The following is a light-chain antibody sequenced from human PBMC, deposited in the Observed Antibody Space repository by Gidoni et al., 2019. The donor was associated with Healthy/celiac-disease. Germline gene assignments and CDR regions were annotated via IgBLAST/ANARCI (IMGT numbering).Light chain of an antibody. Sequence: DIQLTQSPSFLSASVGDRVTITCRASQGISSYFAWYQQKPGKAPKLLLYAASTLQSGVPSRFSGSGSGTEFTLTISSLQPEDFATYYCQQLNSYPRTFGQXTKVEIK. V-gene: IGKV1-9*01. CDR2: AAS. J-gene: IGKJ1*01. CDR3: QQLNSYPRT. CDR1: QGISSY.